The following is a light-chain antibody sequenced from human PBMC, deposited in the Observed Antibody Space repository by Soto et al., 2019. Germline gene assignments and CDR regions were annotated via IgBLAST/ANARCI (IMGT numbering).Light chain of an antibody. CDR1: SSDVGGYNY. CDR2: EVS. Sequence: QSVLTQPASVSGSPGQSITISCTGTSSDVGGYNYVSWYQQHPGKAHKLMIYEVSNRPSGISNRFSGSKSGNTASLTISGLQAEDEADYYCISYTSGSTLYVFGTGTKVTVL. J-gene: IGLJ1*01. V-gene: IGLV2-14*01. CDR3: ISYTSGSTLYV.